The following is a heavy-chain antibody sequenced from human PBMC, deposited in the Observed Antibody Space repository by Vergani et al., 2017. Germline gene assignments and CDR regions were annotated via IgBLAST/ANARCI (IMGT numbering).Heavy chain of an antibody. CDR2: IKQDGSEK. CDR3: ARGSHMVRGVIITSYNY. V-gene: IGHV3-7*03. J-gene: IGHJ4*02. Sequence: EVQLVESGGGLVQPGGSLRLSCAASGFTFSSYWMSWVRQAPGKGLEWVANIKQDGSEKYYVDSVKGRFTISRDHAKNSLYLQMNSLRAEDTAVYYCARGSHMVRGVIITSYNYWGQGTLVTVSS. CDR1: GFTFSSYW. D-gene: IGHD3-10*01.